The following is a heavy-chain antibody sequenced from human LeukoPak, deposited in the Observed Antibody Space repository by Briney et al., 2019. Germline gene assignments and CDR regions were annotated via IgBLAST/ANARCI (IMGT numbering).Heavy chain of an antibody. D-gene: IGHD6-13*01. V-gene: IGHV3-11*01. CDR1: RISFSDYY. CDR3: ARGLYSSGWYEGGAFDI. CDR2: ISSTVSTI. J-gene: IGHJ3*02. Sequence: GGSLRLSCAASRISFSDYYMSWIRQAPGKGLEWVSYISSTVSTIYYADSVKGRFTISRDNAKNSLYLQMNSLRAEDTAVYYCARGLYSSGWYEGGAFDIWGQGTMVTVSS.